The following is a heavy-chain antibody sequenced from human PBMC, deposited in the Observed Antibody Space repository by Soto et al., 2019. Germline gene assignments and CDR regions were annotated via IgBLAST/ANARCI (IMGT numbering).Heavy chain of an antibody. V-gene: IGHV3-23*01. CDR3: AKERDNGADRYYFDD. D-gene: IGHD2-8*01. CDR2: ISGRGDST. CDR1: GSTLGTYA. J-gene: IGHJ4*02. Sequence: EVQLLESGGILVHPGGPLKLSCAAPGSTLGTYALPWVPQPPGKGREWVSAISGRGDSTYYADSVKGRFTISRDQSKNTLYLQMHSLRAEDTAVYFCAKERDNGADRYYFDDWGQGTLVTVSS.